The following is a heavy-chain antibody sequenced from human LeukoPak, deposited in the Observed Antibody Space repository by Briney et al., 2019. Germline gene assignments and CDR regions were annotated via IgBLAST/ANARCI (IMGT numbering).Heavy chain of an antibody. CDR2: IYTSGST. CDR3: AGNYYGSGSYYSEDRY. J-gene: IGHJ4*02. CDR1: GGSISSGSYY. Sequence: PSETLSLTRTVSGGSISSGSYYWSWIRQPAGTGLEWIGRIYTSGSTNYNPSLKSRVTISVDTSKNQFSLKLSSVTAADTAVYYCAGNYYGSGSYYSEDRYWGQGTLVTVSS. V-gene: IGHV4-61*02. D-gene: IGHD3-10*01.